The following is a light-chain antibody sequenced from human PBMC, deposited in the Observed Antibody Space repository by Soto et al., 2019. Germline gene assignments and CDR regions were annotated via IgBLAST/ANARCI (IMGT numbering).Light chain of an antibody. Sequence: QSVLTQPASVSGSPGQSITISCTGTSSDVGGYNYVPWYQQQAGKAPKLIIHEVSNRPSGVSNRFSGSKSGNTASLTVSGLQAEDEADYYCSSYAGSNNRYVFGTGTKVTVL. CDR1: SSDVGGYNY. V-gene: IGLV2-14*01. CDR3: SSYAGSNNRYV. CDR2: EVS. J-gene: IGLJ1*01.